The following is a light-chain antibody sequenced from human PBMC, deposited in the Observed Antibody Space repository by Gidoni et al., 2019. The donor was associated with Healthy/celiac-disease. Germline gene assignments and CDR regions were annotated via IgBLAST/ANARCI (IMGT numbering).Light chain of an antibody. V-gene: IGLV2-14*01. Sequence: QPALTQPAPVSGSPGQSITISCTGTSSDVGGYNYVSWYQHHPGKAPKLMIYEVSNRPSGVSNRFSGSKSGNTASLTISGLQAEDKADYYCSSYTGSSTVVFGGGTKLTVL. CDR2: EVS. CDR1: SSDVGGYNY. J-gene: IGLJ2*01. CDR3: SSYTGSSTVV.